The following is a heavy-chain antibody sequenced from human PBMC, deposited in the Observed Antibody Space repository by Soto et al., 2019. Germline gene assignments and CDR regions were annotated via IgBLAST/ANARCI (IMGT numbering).Heavy chain of an antibody. CDR2: ITANNVNT. V-gene: IGHV1-18*01. D-gene: IGHD3-10*01. J-gene: IGHJ4*02. CDR3: ARDMGGYYFEPNDY. CDR1: GCTFTSYG. Sequence: ASVKVSCKTSGCTFTSYGISWVRQAPGQGLEWMGWITANNVNTNYAQKFQGRVTMTTDTSTATAYMELRSLRSDDTAVYYCARDMGGYYFEPNDYWGQGTLVTVSS.